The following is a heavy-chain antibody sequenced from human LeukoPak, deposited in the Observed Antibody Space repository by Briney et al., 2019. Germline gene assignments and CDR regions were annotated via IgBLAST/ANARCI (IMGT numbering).Heavy chain of an antibody. Sequence: GGSLRLSCAASGFTFSSYSVTWVRQAPGKGLEWVSVISGSGGSTYYGDSVKGRFTISRDNSKNTLYLQMNSLRAEDTAVYYCARAAMVRGVDYFDYWGQGTLVTVSS. D-gene: IGHD3-10*01. J-gene: IGHJ4*02. V-gene: IGHV3-23*01. CDR1: GFTFSSYS. CDR3: ARAAMVRGVDYFDY. CDR2: ISGSGGST.